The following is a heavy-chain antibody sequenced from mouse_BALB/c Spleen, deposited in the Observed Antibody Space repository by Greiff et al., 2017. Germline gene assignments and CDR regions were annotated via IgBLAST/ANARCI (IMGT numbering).Heavy chain of an antibody. V-gene: IGHV5-6-3*01. Sequence: EVKLMESGGGLVQPGGSLKLSCAASGFTFSSYGMSWVRQTPDKRLELVATINSNGGSTYYPDSVKGRFTISRDNAKNTLYLQMSSLKSEDTAMYYCARVSIYYDYDGEGYFDYWGQGTTLTVSS. D-gene: IGHD2-4*01. J-gene: IGHJ2*01. CDR3: ARVSIYYDYDGEGYFDY. CDR1: GFTFSSYG. CDR2: INSNGGST.